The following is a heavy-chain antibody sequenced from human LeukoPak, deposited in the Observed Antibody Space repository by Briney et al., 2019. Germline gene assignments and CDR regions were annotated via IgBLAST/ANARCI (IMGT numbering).Heavy chain of an antibody. CDR3: TNSYYDFWSGRPAPHDY. CDR1: GGSISSGSYY. D-gene: IGHD3-3*01. Sequence: SQTLSLTCTVSGGSISSGSYYWSWIRQPAGKGLEWIGRIYTSGSTNYNPSLKSRVTISVDTSKNQFSLKLSSVTAADTAVYYCTNSYYDFWSGRPAPHDYWGQGTLVTVSS. V-gene: IGHV4-61*02. CDR2: IYTSGST. J-gene: IGHJ4*02.